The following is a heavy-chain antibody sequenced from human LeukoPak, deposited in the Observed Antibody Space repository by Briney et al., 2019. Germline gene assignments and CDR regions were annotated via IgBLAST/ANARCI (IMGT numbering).Heavy chain of an antibody. CDR1: GFTFSSYA. V-gene: IGHV3-23*01. J-gene: IGHJ4*02. CDR2: ISGSGGST. Sequence: GGSLRLSCAASGFTFSSYAMRWVRQAPGKGLEWVSAISGSGGSTYYADSVKGRFTISRDNSKNTLYLQMNSLRAEDTAVYYCAKVLWFHTNWNPVKFDYWGQGTLVTVSS. CDR3: AKVLWFHTNWNPVKFDY. D-gene: IGHD1-20*01.